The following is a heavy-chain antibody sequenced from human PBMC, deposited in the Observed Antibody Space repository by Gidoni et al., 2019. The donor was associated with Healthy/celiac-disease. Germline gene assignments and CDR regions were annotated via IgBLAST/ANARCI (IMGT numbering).Heavy chain of an antibody. V-gene: IGHV3-74*01. D-gene: IGHD2-15*01. J-gene: IGHJ6*02. CDR1: GFTFSSYW. Sequence: EVQLVESGGGLVQPGGSLRLSCAASGFTFSSYWMHWVRHAPGKGLVWVSRINRDGSSTSYADSVKGRFTISRDNAKNTLYLQMNSLRAEDTAVYYCARNIGYCSGGSCYGGWGYYYGMDVWGQGTTVTVSS. CDR2: INRDGSST. CDR3: ARNIGYCSGGSCYGGWGYYYGMDV.